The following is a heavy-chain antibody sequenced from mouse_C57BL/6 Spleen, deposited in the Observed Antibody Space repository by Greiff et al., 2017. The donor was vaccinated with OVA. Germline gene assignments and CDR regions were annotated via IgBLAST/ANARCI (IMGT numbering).Heavy chain of an antibody. Sequence: QVQLQQSGAELVKPGASVKISCKASGYAFSRYWMNWVKQRPGQGLEWIGQIYPGDGDTTSNGKFKGKATLTADKSSSTSYMQLISLTSEDSAVYFYALYYGSNYEGFAYWGQGTLVTVSA. CDR2: IYPGDGDT. CDR1: GYAFSRYW. V-gene: IGHV1-80*01. D-gene: IGHD1-1*01. CDR3: ALYYGSNYEGFAY. J-gene: IGHJ3*01.